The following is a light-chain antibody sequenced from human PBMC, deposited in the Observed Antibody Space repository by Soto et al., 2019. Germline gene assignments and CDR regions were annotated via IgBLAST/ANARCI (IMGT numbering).Light chain of an antibody. J-gene: IGLJ1*01. CDR2: EVT. CDR3: VSHISVAYRSIYV. V-gene: IGLV2-14*01. Sequence: QSALTQPASVSGSPGQSITISCTGTSSDIGVYDYVSWYQQHPGKAPKLIIYEVTNRPSGLSNRFSGSKSDNTASLTISGLQADDEADYYCVSHISVAYRSIYVFGTGTKLTVL. CDR1: SSDIGVYDY.